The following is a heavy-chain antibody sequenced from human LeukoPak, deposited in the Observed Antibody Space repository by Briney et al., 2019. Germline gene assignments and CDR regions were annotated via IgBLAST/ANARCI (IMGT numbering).Heavy chain of an antibody. CDR2: IYSGGTT. CDR1: GFTISSKY. CDR3: AREEEGSSGWYKD. D-gene: IGHD6-19*01. Sequence: GGSLRLSCAVSGFTISSKYISWVRQAPGKGLEWVSVIYSGGTTYYADSVKGRFTISRDTSKNTVYLQMNSLRAEDTAVYYCAREEEGSSGWYKDWGQGTLVTVSS. V-gene: IGHV3-53*01. J-gene: IGHJ4*02.